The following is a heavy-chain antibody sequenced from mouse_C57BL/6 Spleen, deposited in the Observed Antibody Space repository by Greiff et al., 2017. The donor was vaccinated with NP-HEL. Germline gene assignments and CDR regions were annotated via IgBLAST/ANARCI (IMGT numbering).Heavy chain of an antibody. J-gene: IGHJ2*01. D-gene: IGHD4-1*02. V-gene: IGHV1-64*01. CDR1: GYTFTSYW. CDR2: IHPNSGST. Sequence: QVQLKQPGAELVKPGASVKLSCKASGYTFTSYWMHWVKQRPGQGLEWIGMIHPNSGSTNYNEKFKSKATLTVDKSSSTAYMQLSSLTSEDSAVYYCARNQLGRFDYWGQGTTLTVSS. CDR3: ARNQLGRFDY.